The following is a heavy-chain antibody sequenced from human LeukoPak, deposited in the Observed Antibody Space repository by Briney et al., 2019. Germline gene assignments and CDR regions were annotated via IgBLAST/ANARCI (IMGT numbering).Heavy chain of an antibody. Sequence: GASVKVSCKASGYTFTGYYMHWVRQAPGQGLEWMGWINPNSGGTNYAQKFQGRVTMTRDTSISTAYMELSRLRSDDTAVYYCARVLWVGYSYGTRGIDYWGQGTLVTVSS. CDR3: ARVLWVGYSYGTRGIDY. J-gene: IGHJ4*02. CDR2: INPNSGGT. D-gene: IGHD5-18*01. CDR1: GYTFTGYY. V-gene: IGHV1-2*02.